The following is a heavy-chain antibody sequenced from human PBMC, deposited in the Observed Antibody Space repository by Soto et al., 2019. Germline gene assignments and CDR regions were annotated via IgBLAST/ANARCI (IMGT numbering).Heavy chain of an antibody. J-gene: IGHJ6*03. CDR3: AGGGSIVVATGRLMDV. CDR2: ICNSGTT. Sequence: SETLSLTCTVSGGSIRSYCWTWIRQPPGEGLEWIGCICNSGTTKYNPSLKSRLAISIDTQKNQFSLQLISVTVADTAVYYCAGGGSIVVATGRLMDVWGKGTPVTVSS. V-gene: IGHV4-59*03. CDR1: GGSIRSYC. D-gene: IGHD3-22*01.